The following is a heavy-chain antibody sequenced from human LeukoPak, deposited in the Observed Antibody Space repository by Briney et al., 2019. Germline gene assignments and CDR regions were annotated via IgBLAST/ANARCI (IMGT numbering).Heavy chain of an antibody. D-gene: IGHD1-26*01. Sequence: SVKVSCKASGGTFSSYAISWVRQAPGQGLEWMGGIIPIFGTANYAQKFQGRVTISADKSTSTAYMELSSLRSEDTAVYYCARELGATNYFDYWGQGTLVTVSS. J-gene: IGHJ4*02. CDR3: ARELGATNYFDY. CDR1: GGTFSSYA. V-gene: IGHV1-69*06. CDR2: IIPIFGTA.